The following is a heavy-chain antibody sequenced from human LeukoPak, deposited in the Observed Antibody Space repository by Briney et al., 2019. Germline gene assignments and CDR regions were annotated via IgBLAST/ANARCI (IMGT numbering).Heavy chain of an antibody. CDR3: ARDSVDGSGTYYNDSPDY. CDR2: ISAYNGNT. CDR1: GYTFTSYG. D-gene: IGHD3-10*01. V-gene: IGHV1-18*01. Sequence: ASVKVSCKASGYTFTSYGISWVRQAPGQELEWMAWISAYNGNTDYAQNLRGRVTMTTDTSTSTAYKELRSLRSDDTAVYYCARDSVDGSGTYYNDSPDYWGQGTLVTVSS. J-gene: IGHJ4*02.